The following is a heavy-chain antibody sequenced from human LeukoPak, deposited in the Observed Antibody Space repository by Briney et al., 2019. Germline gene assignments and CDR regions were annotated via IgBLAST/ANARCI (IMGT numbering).Heavy chain of an antibody. CDR3: AREGALYAFDI. CDR2: ISYDGSNK. Sequence: GGSLRLSCAASGFTFSSYAMHWVRQAPGKGLEWVAVISYDGSNKYYADSVKGRFTISRDNSKNTLYLQMNSLRAEDTAVYYCAREGALYAFDIWGQGTMVTVSS. V-gene: IGHV3-30*04. CDR1: GFTFSSYA. J-gene: IGHJ3*02. D-gene: IGHD3-10*01.